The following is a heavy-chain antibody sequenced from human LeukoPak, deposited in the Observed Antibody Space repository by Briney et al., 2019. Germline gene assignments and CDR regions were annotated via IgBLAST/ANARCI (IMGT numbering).Heavy chain of an antibody. V-gene: IGHV3-23*01. Sequence: LTGGSLRLSCAASGFTFSTYAMSWVRQAPGEGLQWVSAISGGGGSTFYADSVKGRFAISRDNSKNTLYLQMNSLRAEDTAVYYCAKGYSSGWYPSFGYWGQGTLVTVSS. CDR3: AKGYSSGWYPSFGY. J-gene: IGHJ4*02. CDR2: ISGGGGST. D-gene: IGHD6-19*01. CDR1: GFTFSTYA.